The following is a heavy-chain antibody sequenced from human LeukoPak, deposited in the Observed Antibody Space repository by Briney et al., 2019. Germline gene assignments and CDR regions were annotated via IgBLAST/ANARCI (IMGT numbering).Heavy chain of an antibody. CDR2: IHVKNGDT. Sequence: APVKVSCKASGYTFTGNNIHWVRQAPGQGLECMGWIHVKNGDTNYEQNFRGRVTMTMDTSTSTAYMELSGLRSDDTAVYYCARASNTLYGGQFFDSWGQGTLVAVSS. D-gene: IGHD2-15*01. V-gene: IGHV1-2*02. CDR1: GYTFTGNN. CDR3: ARASNTLYGGQFFDS. J-gene: IGHJ4*02.